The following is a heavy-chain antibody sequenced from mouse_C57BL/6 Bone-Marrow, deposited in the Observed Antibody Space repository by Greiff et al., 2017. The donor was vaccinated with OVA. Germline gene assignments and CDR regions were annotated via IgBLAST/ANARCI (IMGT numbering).Heavy chain of an antibody. V-gene: IGHV1-81*01. Sequence: QVQLKQSGAELARPGASVKLSCKASGYTFTSYGISWVKQRTGQGLEWIGEIYPRSGNTYYNEKFKGKATLTADKSSSTAYMELRSLTSEDSAVYFCAALTGTFLYWYFDVWGTGTTVTVSS. J-gene: IGHJ1*03. D-gene: IGHD4-1*01. CDR2: IYPRSGNT. CDR1: GYTFTSYG. CDR3: AALTGTFLYWYFDV.